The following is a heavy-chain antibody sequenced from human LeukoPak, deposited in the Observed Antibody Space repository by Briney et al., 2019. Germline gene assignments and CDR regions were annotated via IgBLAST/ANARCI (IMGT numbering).Heavy chain of an antibody. CDR1: GYSFTTYW. J-gene: IGHJ4*02. Sequence: KRGESLKISCKGSGYSFTTYWIGWVRQMPGKGLECMGIIYPGDSDTRYSPSFQGRVTISADKSISTAYLQWSSLKASDTAMYYCARARYCSGGNCYAEYWGQGTLVTVSS. CDR2: IYPGDSDT. CDR3: ARARYCSGGNCYAEY. D-gene: IGHD2-15*01. V-gene: IGHV5-51*01.